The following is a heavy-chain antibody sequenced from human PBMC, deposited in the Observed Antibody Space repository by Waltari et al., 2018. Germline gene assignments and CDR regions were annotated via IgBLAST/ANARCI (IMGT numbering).Heavy chain of an antibody. Sequence: QVQLVQSGAEVKKPGSSVTVSCKASGRTFSSYAISWVRQAPGQGLEWMGGIIPIFGTANYAQKFQGRGRVTADESTSTAYMELSSLRSEDTAVYYCARIGGSSWYWFDYWGQGTLVTVSS. J-gene: IGHJ4*02. V-gene: IGHV1-69*01. CDR2: IIPIFGTA. CDR1: GRTFSSYA. CDR3: ARIGGSSWYWFDY. D-gene: IGHD6-13*01.